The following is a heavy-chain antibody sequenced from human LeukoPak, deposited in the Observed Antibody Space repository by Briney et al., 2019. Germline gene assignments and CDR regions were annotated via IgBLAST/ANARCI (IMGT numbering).Heavy chain of an antibody. CDR3: ARGRLYWSSTSCYQGVNWFDP. CDR2: IYTSGST. D-gene: IGHD2-2*01. J-gene: IGHJ5*02. Sequence: SETLSLSSTVSRGSTSRYYRSCMRQPAGKGLEWIGRIYTSGSTNYTPSLKSRVTMSVDTSKNQFSLKLSSVTAAYTAVYYWARGRLYWSSTSCYQGVNWFDPWGQGTLVTVSS. V-gene: IGHV4-4*07. CDR1: RGSTSRYY.